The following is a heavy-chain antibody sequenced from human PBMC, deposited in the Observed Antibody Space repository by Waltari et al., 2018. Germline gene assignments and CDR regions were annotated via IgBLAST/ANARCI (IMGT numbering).Heavy chain of an antibody. CDR3: AKSDRATIFGVVIIGDAFDI. D-gene: IGHD3-3*01. CDR2: ISGSGGST. Sequence: EVQLLESGGGLVQPGGSLRLSCAASGFTFSSYAMSWVRQAPGKGLGWVSAISGSGGSTYYADSVKGRFTISRDNSKNTLYLQMNSLRAEDTAVYYCAKSDRATIFGVVIIGDAFDIWGQGTMVTVSS. CDR1: GFTFSSYA. J-gene: IGHJ3*02. V-gene: IGHV3-23*01.